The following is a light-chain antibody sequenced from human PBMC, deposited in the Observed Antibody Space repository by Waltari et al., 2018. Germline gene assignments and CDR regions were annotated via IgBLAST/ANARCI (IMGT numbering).Light chain of an antibody. Sequence: IVLTQSPGTLALPPGQRATLSCRASQSVSSSYLAWYQQKPGQAPRLLIYGASSRATGIPDRFSGSGSGADFTLTISRLEPEDVAVYYCQQYGTSQTFGQGTKVEIK. CDR1: QSVSSSY. CDR2: GAS. J-gene: IGKJ1*01. CDR3: QQYGTSQT. V-gene: IGKV3-20*01.